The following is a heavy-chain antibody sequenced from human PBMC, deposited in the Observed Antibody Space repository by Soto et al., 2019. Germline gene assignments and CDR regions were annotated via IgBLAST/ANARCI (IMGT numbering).Heavy chain of an antibody. D-gene: IGHD3-22*01. V-gene: IGHV4-4*02. J-gene: IGHJ2*01. Sequence: QVQLEESGPGLVKPSGTLSLTCAVSGGSVSKNTWWSWVRQPPGKGLEWIGEVWHSGSTTYNPSLKSRVTISVDKSKNQLSLRLSSVTAADTAVYYCARKYYYDNTGYYPDWYFDLWGRGTPVTVSS. CDR2: VWHSGST. CDR1: GGSVSKNTW. CDR3: ARKYYYDNTGYYPDWYFDL.